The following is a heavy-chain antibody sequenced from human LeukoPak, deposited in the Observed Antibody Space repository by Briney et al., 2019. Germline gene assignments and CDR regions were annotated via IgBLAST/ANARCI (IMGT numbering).Heavy chain of an antibody. D-gene: IGHD6-13*01. Sequence: PSETLSLTCTVSGGSISSYYWSWIRQPPGKGLEWIGYIYYSGSTNYNPSLKSRVTISVDTSKNQFSLKLSSVTAADTAVYYCARGFPQLVRHAFDIWGQGTMVTVSS. J-gene: IGHJ3*02. CDR2: IYYSGST. CDR3: ARGFPQLVRHAFDI. CDR1: GGSISSYY. V-gene: IGHV4-59*01.